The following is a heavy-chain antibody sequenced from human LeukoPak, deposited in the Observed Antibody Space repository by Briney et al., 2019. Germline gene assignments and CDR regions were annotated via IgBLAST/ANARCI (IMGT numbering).Heavy chain of an antibody. CDR2: INHSGST. CDR3: ARGKLRLRFSLTGDFDY. CDR1: GGSFSGYY. J-gene: IGHJ4*02. Sequence: PSETLSLTCAVYGGSFSGYYWSWIRQPPGKGLEWIGEINHSGSTNYNPSLKSRVTISVDTSKNQFSLKLSSVTAADTAVYYCARGKLRLRFSLTGDFDYWGQGTLVTVSS. V-gene: IGHV4-34*01. D-gene: IGHD7-27*01.